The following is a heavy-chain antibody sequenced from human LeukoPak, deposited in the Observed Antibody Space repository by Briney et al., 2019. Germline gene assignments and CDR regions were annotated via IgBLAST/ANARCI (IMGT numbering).Heavy chain of an antibody. CDR1: GYTFTGYY. CDR3: ARARGCSGGSCYMEYFQY. J-gene: IGHJ1*01. V-gene: IGHV1-2*02. D-gene: IGHD2-15*01. Sequence: SVNVSCKASGYTFTGYYMHWVRHVPGQGLESMAWINTNSGGTNYAQKFQGRVTMTRDTSISTVYRELSRLRSDDTAVYYCARARGCSGGSCYMEYFQYWGQGTLVTVSS. CDR2: INTNSGGT.